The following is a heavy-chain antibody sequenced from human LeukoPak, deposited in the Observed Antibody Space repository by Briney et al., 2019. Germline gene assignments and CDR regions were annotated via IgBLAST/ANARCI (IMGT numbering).Heavy chain of an antibody. CDR3: ARDLGGNYGSGRLNWFDP. CDR1: GGSSSSYY. D-gene: IGHD3-10*01. J-gene: IGHJ5*02. Sequence: PSETLSLTCTVSGGSSSSYYWSWIRQPAGKGLERIGRIYTSGSTNYSPSLKSRVTMSVDTSKNQFSLKLSSVTAADTAVYYCARDLGGNYGSGRLNWFDPWGQGTLVTVSS. CDR2: IYTSGST. V-gene: IGHV4-4*07.